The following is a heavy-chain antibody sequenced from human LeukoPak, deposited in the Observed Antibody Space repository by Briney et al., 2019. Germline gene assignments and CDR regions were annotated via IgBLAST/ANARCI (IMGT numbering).Heavy chain of an antibody. CDR3: AIGGYGDPFDY. J-gene: IGHJ4*02. D-gene: IGHD4-17*01. V-gene: IGHV4-4*07. CDR1: GGSISGFY. CDR2: VYTSGST. Sequence: PSETLSLTCTVAGGSISGFYWSWIRQPAGKGLEWIGRVYTSGSTNYNPSLKSRVTMSIDTSKKQFSLKLRSVTAADTAMYYCAIGGYGDPFDYWGQGTLVTVSS.